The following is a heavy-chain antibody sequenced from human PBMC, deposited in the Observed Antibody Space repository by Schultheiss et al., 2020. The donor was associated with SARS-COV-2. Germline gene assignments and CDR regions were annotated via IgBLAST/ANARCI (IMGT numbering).Heavy chain of an antibody. V-gene: IGHV3-48*04. CDR3: ARDSQYYYDSSGYYRFDY. Sequence: GGSLRLSCAASGFTFSSYSMNWVRQAPGKGLEWVSYISSGGDMIFYAESVKGRFTISRDNAKNSLYLQMDSLRADDTAVYYCARDSQYYYDSSGYYRFDYWGQGTLVTVSS. J-gene: IGHJ4*02. CDR2: ISSGGDMI. CDR1: GFTFSSYS. D-gene: IGHD3-22*01.